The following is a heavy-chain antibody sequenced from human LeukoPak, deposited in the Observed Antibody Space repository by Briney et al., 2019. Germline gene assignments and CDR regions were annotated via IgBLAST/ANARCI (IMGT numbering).Heavy chain of an antibody. CDR2: IYYSGST. Sequence: SQTLSLTCTVSGGSISSGDYYWSWIRQPPGKGLEWIGYIYYSGSTYYNPSLKSRVTISVDTSKNQFSLKLSSVTAADTAVYYCARTPFNYSNYGATNYFDYWGQGTLVTVSS. V-gene: IGHV4-30-4*08. D-gene: IGHD4-11*01. J-gene: IGHJ4*02. CDR3: ARTPFNYSNYGATNYFDY. CDR1: GGSISSGDYY.